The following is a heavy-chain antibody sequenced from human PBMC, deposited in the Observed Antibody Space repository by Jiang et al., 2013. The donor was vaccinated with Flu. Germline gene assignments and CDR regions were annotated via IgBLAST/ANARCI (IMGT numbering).Heavy chain of an antibody. V-gene: IGHV1-69*13. D-gene: IGHD3-10*01. J-gene: IGHJ4*02. Sequence: SGAEVKKTGSSVKISCTASGYTFTYRHLHWVRQAPGQGLEWMGGIIPIFGTANYAQKFQGRVTITADESTSTAYMELSSLRSEDTAVYYCARAGYGSGKYYWGQGTLVTVSS. CDR1: GYTFTYRH. CDR3: ARAGYGSGKYY. CDR2: IIPIFGTA.